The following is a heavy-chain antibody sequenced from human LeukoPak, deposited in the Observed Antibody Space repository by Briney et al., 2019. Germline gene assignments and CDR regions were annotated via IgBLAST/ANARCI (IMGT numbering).Heavy chain of an antibody. CDR2: ISHSGIT. J-gene: IGHJ1*01. CDR1: RGSLSDYY. V-gene: IGHV4-34*01. Sequence: SETLSLTCAVYRGSLSDYYWSWIRQPPGKGLEWIGEISHSGITNYNPSLTSRVNTSVHTSKNQFSLKLSSVTAVDTAVCYGARVADCSGGSCVSESFQHWGQGTLVTVSS. D-gene: IGHD2-15*01. CDR3: ARVADCSGGSCVSESFQH.